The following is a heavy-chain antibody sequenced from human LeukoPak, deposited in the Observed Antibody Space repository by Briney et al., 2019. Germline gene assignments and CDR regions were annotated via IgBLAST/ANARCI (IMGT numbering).Heavy chain of an antibody. Sequence: GGSLRLSCAACGFTFSRSGMHWVRQAPGRGLEWVSLISYDGVTKYYADTVKGRFTISRDNSKNTLYVQMNSLRAEDTAVYYCAKDRGSSSSAYGMDVWGQGTTVTVSS. CDR1: GFTFSRSG. CDR3: AKDRGSSSSAYGMDV. V-gene: IGHV3-30*18. D-gene: IGHD6-13*01. CDR2: ISYDGVTK. J-gene: IGHJ6*02.